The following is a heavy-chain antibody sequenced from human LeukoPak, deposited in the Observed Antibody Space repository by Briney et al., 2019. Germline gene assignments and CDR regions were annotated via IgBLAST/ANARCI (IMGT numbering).Heavy chain of an antibody. V-gene: IGHV4-59*01. D-gene: IGHD3-22*01. Sequence: SETLSLTCTVSRDSINSAYWSWIRQPPGKGLEWIGHISYSGNTNYNPSLKNRVTILGDTSKNQVSLKLSSVTAADTAVYYCARENYDSNTYFYGMDVWGQGTTVTVSS. CDR2: ISYSGNT. CDR3: ARENYDSNTYFYGMDV. CDR1: RDSINSAY. J-gene: IGHJ6*02.